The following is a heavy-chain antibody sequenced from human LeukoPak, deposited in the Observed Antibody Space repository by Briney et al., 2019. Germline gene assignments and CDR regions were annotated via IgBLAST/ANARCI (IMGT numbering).Heavy chain of an antibody. CDR1: GFTLSNYA. D-gene: IGHD5-12*01. CDR3: ARSEVDIVPWTG. CDR2: ISGSGSNT. V-gene: IGHV3-23*01. Sequence: GGSLRLSCAASGFTLSNYAMTWVRQAPGKGLECVSVISGSGSNTDYADSVKGRFTISRDNSKNTLSLQMNSLRAEDTAVYYCARSEVDIVPWTGWGRGTLVTVSS. J-gene: IGHJ4*02.